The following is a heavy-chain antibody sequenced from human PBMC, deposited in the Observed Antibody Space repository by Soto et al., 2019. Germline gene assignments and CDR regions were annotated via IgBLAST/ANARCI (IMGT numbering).Heavy chain of an antibody. V-gene: IGHV1-69*12. CDR2: IIPIFGTA. Sequence: QVQLVQSGAEVKKPGSSVKVSCKASGGTFSSYAISWVRQAPGQRLEWMGGIIPIFGTANYAQKFQGRVTITADESTSTAYMELSSLRSEDTAVYYCARAESAYCGGHCYTSFDYWGQGTLVTVSS. D-gene: IGHD2-21*02. CDR1: GGTFSSYA. J-gene: IGHJ4*02. CDR3: ARAESAYCGGHCYTSFDY.